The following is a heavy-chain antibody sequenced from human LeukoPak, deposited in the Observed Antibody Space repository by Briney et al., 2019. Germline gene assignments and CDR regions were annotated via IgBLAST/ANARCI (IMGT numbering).Heavy chain of an antibody. CDR1: EFTFSSYA. V-gene: IGHV3-23*01. CDR2: ISGSGSNT. J-gene: IGHJ4*02. Sequence: GGSLRLSCAASEFTFSSYAMSWVRQAPGKGLEWVSGISGSGSNTYYAGSVKGRFTISRDNPKNTLYLQMNSLRAEDTAVYYCARHGFGVFEGYWGQGTLVTVSS. D-gene: IGHD3-10*01. CDR3: ARHGFGVFEGY.